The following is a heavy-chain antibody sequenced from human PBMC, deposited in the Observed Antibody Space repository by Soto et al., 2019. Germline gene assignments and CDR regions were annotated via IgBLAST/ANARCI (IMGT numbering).Heavy chain of an antibody. CDR3: ARAPETPTIFGGVRPYFSNL. D-gene: IGHD3-3*01. CDR2: IFYSGSF. V-gene: IGHV4-31*02. Sequence: IWIHKRPGKGLERMGYIFYSGSFYYTPSLRGRVMMSADTSKNQFYLRLSSVTAADTAVYYCARAPETPTIFGGVRPYFSNLWGHGTLVTVIS. J-gene: IGHJ5*02.